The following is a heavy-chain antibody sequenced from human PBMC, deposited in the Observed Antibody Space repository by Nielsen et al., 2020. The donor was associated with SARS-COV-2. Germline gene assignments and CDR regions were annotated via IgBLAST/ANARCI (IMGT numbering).Heavy chain of an antibody. CDR2: IDPSDTYT. J-gene: IGHJ4*02. Sequence: GESLKISCKGSGYSFTSYWISWVRQMPGKGLEWMGRIDPSDTYTNYSPSVQGHFTMSADKSIITAYLQWSSLKTSDPAMYYCARHMLTTGVAGSFDFWGQGTLVTVSS. D-gene: IGHD6-19*01. V-gene: IGHV5-10-1*01. CDR1: GYSFTSYW. CDR3: ARHMLTTGVAGSFDF.